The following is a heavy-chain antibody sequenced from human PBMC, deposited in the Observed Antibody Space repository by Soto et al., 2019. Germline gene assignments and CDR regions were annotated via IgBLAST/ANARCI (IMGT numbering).Heavy chain of an antibody. CDR2: IIPTYGTT. V-gene: IGHV1-69*13. CDR3: ARDRYYHGNSGYHPQFDS. D-gene: IGHD3-22*01. J-gene: IGHJ4*02. Sequence: ASVKVSCKASGDAITGYTISWVRQARGHGLEWMGGIIPTYGTTNYAQKFQGRVTMTADESTTTVYMELSSLRSEDTAMYFCARDRYYHGNSGYHPQFDSWGQGALVTVSS. CDR1: GDAITGYT.